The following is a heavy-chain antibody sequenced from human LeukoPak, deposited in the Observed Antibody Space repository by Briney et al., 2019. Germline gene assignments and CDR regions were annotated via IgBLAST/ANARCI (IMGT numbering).Heavy chain of an antibody. Sequence: ASVKVSCKASGYTFTSYGISWVRQAPGQGLEWMGWISAYNGNTNYAQKLQGRVTMTTDTSTSTAYMELRSLTSDDTAVFYCARGLPPRRNYDSSCYYSYYFDYWGQGTLVTVSS. CDR3: ARGLPPRRNYDSSCYYSYYFDY. J-gene: IGHJ4*02. D-gene: IGHD3-22*01. CDR2: ISAYNGNT. CDR1: GYTFTSYG. V-gene: IGHV1-18*01.